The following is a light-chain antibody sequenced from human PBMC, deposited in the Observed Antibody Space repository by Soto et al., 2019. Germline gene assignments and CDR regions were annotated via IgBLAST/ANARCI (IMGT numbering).Light chain of an antibody. J-gene: IGKJ5*01. CDR3: QHYHVLPIT. CDR1: QSVRSD. V-gene: IGKV3-15*01. Sequence: IVVTLSPCTLSWSPRERVPLSWRASQSVRSDLALYQQKPGQAPRLIIHDASKRATGIPASFSGSGSGTEFTLTISSLQSEDFAVYYCQHYHVLPITFGQGTRLEIK. CDR2: DAS.